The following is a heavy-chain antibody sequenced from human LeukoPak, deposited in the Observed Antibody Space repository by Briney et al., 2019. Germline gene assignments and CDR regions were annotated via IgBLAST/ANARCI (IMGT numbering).Heavy chain of an antibody. CDR2: SDVSGST. V-gene: IGHV4-59*01. CDR1: GGSISSYS. CDR3: ARHYGEDYIQH. J-gene: IGHJ1*01. D-gene: IGHD4-17*01. Sequence: PSETLSLTCTVSGGSISSYSWSWIRHPPPKGLGRIGYSDVSGSTNYNPSLTSRVTLSVDTAKNQFSLNLSSGTAADTAMYYCARHYGEDYIQHWGQGTLVIVSS.